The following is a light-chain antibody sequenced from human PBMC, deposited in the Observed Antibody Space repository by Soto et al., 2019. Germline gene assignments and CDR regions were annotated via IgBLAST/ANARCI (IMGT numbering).Light chain of an antibody. J-gene: IGKJ5*01. CDR2: GAS. CDR3: QQYSNWPIT. CDR1: QSVSSN. V-gene: IGKV3-15*01. Sequence: EIVMTQSPATLSVSPGERVTLSCRASQSVSSNLAWYQQKSGQTPRLLIYGASTRATGFPDRFSGSGSGTEFTLTISSLQSEDIAVYYCQQYSNWPITFGQGTRLEIK.